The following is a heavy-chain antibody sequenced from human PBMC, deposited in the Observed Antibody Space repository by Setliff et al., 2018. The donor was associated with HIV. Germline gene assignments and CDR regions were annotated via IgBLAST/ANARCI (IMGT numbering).Heavy chain of an antibody. J-gene: IGHJ4*02. CDR1: GGSTTSGGYY. CDR2: IYYSGST. D-gene: IGHD3-3*01. CDR3: AGFSYNFWVYRFDH. V-gene: IGHV4-31*03. Sequence: SETLSLTCSVSGGSTTSGGYYWSWIRQHPGKGLEYIGYIYYSGSTYYNPSLKSRVTMSIDTSTQQFFLNVTSVTAADTAVYYCAGFSYNFWVYRFDHWGQGAWSPSPQ.